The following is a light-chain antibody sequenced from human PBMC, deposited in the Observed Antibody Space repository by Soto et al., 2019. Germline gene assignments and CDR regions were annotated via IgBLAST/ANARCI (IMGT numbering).Light chain of an antibody. CDR1: QGIDNY. Sequence: DIQMTQSPSAMSASVGDRVTITCRASQGIDNYLAWFQQKPGKVPQRLIYAASTLQSGVPSRFGGSGSGTEFTLTISSLQPEDFATYYCLQHRSYPLTFGGGTKVDIK. CDR2: AAS. V-gene: IGKV1-17*03. CDR3: LQHRSYPLT. J-gene: IGKJ4*01.